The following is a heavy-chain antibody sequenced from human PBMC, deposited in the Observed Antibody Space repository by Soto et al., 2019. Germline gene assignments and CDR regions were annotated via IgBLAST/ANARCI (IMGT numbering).Heavy chain of an antibody. D-gene: IGHD5-18*01. J-gene: IGHJ4*02. CDR2: INHSGST. CDR3: SRGRRRRYSYGIPPIAY. V-gene: IGHV4-34*01. CDR1: GGSFSGYY. Sequence: SETLSLTCAVYGGSFSGYYWSWIRQPPGKGLEWIGEINHSGSTNYNPSLKSRVTISVDMSKNQFSLKLSSVTAADTAVYYCSRGRRRRYSYGIPPIAYRGQGTLVTVSS.